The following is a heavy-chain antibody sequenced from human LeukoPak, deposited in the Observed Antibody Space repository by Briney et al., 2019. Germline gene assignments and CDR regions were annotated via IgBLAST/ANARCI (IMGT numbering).Heavy chain of an antibody. CDR2: IKQDGSEK. V-gene: IGHV3-7*01. CDR1: GFTFSTYW. D-gene: IGHD3-3*01. CDR3: TRERQNKDFWSGGDY. Sequence: GGSLRLSCAASGFTFSTYWMSWVRRAPGKGLEWAANIKQDGSEKYYVDSVKGRFTISRDNAKNSLYLQMNTLRPEDTAVYYCTRERQNKDFWSGGDYWGQGTLVTVSS. J-gene: IGHJ4*02.